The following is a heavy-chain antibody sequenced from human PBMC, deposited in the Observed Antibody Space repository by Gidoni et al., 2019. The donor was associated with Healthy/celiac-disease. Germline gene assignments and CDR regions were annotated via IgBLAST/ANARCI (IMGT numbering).Heavy chain of an antibody. V-gene: IGHV3-23*01. Sequence: EVQLLESGGGLVQPGGSLRLSCAASGFPFSSYAMSWVRQAPGKGLEWVSAISGSGGSTYYADSVKGRFTISRDNSKNTLYLQMNSLRAEDTAVYYCAKGLIAVVGPGGFQHWGQGTLVTVSS. CDR1: GFPFSSYA. CDR2: ISGSGGST. J-gene: IGHJ1*01. CDR3: AKGLIAVVGPGGFQH. D-gene: IGHD6-19*01.